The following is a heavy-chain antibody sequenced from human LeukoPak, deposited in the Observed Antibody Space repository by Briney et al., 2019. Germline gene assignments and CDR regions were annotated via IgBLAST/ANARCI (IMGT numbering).Heavy chain of an antibody. CDR1: GFTFSSYG. D-gene: IGHD2-2*01. CDR2: IWYGESNK. V-gene: IGHV3-30*02. Sequence: GGSLRLSCAASGFTFSSYGMNWVRQAPGKGLEWVAVIWYGESNKYYADSVKGRFTISRDNSKNTLYLQMNSLRAEDTAVYYCAKGATSCSSTSCPDAFDIWGQGTMVAVSS. CDR3: AKGATSCSSTSCPDAFDI. J-gene: IGHJ3*02.